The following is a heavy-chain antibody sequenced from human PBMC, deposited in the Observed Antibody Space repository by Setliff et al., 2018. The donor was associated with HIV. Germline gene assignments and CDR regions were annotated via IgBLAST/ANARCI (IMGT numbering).Heavy chain of an antibody. CDR3: ARGPIRYSSGVRWFLGVESWYSGIDY. Sequence: SETLSLTCAVYDGSLSGYYWSWIRQSTGKGLEWIGEINDSGTTNYNPSLESRVTMLIDMSKNQLSLKLSSVTAADTAVYFCARGPIRYSSGVRWFLGVESWYSGIDYWGQGTQVTVSS. V-gene: IGHV4-34*01. D-gene: IGHD2-15*01. J-gene: IGHJ4*02. CDR2: INDSGTT. CDR1: DGSLSGYY.